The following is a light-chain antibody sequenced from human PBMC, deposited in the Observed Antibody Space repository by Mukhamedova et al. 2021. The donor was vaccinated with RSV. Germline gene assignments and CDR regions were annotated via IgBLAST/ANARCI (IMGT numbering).Light chain of an antibody. CDR2: AAS. CDR3: QQYNNYPYT. J-gene: IGKJ2*01. V-gene: IGKV1-16*02. CDR1: RAISHY. Sequence: TWGASRAISHYLAWFQHKPGKAPKSLIYAASILQSGVPSNFSGSGSGTDFTLTISGLQPEDVATYYCQQYNNYPYTFGQGTKLEIK.